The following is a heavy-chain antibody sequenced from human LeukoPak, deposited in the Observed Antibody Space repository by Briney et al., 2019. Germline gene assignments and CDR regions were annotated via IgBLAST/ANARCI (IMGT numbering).Heavy chain of an antibody. Sequence: NPSQTLSLTCTVSGGSISSGDFYWSWIRQPPGKGLEWIGYIYYSGSTNYNPSLRSRVTMSVDTSKNQFSLKLSSVTAADTAVYYCGRVNPGGWFDPWGQGTLVTVSS. CDR1: GGSISSGDFY. D-gene: IGHD1-14*01. CDR2: IYYSGST. J-gene: IGHJ5*02. CDR3: GRVNPGGWFDP. V-gene: IGHV4-30-4*08.